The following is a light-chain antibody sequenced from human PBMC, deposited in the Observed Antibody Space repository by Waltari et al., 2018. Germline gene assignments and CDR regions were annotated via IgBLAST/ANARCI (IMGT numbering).Light chain of an antibody. V-gene: IGKV3-20*01. Sequence: CRASQSVSHNYVAWYQQKPGQTPRLLIFGASSRATGIPDRFSGSGSGSDYTLTVSRLDPEDFAVYYCQQYGNSPPTFGQGTKVEV. CDR1: QSVSHNY. CDR3: QQYGNSPPT. CDR2: GAS. J-gene: IGKJ1*01.